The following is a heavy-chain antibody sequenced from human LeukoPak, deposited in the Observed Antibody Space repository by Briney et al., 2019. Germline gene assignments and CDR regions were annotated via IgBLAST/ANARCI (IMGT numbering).Heavy chain of an antibody. CDR3: ARDTYYYDSSGYYSPGGFDY. D-gene: IGHD3-22*01. J-gene: IGHJ4*02. V-gene: IGHV4-34*01. CDR2: INHSGST. CDR1: GGSFSGYY. Sequence: SETLSLTCAVYGGSFSGYYWSWIRQPPGKGLEWIGEINHSGSTNYNPSLKSRVTISVDTSKNQFSLKLSSVTAADTAVYYCARDTYYYDSSGYYSPGGFDYWGQGTLVTVSS.